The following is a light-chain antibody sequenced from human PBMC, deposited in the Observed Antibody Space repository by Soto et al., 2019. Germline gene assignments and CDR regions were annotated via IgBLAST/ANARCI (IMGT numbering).Light chain of an antibody. V-gene: IGLV1-44*01. CDR1: SSNIGSNT. Sequence: QLVLTQPPSASGTPGQRVTISCSGSSSNIGSNTVHWYQQLPGTAPKLLIHGAIHRPSGVPDRFSGSRSGTSASLAISGLQSEDEADYYCTAWDDSLNGWVFGGGTKVTVL. J-gene: IGLJ3*02. CDR2: GAI. CDR3: TAWDDSLNGWV.